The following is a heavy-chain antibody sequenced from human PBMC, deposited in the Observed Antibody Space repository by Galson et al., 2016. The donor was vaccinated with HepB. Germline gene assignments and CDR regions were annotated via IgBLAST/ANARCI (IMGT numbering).Heavy chain of an antibody. CDR2: TCYRSSWDN. Sequence: CAISGDSVSSNAAAWSWIRQSPSRGLEWLGRTCYRSSWDNEYAVSVQGRLSIDADTSKNQFSLQLNSVTPEDPAVYYCASSRDSSGWFLFDFWGQGILVTVSS. CDR3: ASSRDSSGWFLFDF. CDR1: GDSVSSNAAA. D-gene: IGHD6-19*01. V-gene: IGHV6-1*01. J-gene: IGHJ4*02.